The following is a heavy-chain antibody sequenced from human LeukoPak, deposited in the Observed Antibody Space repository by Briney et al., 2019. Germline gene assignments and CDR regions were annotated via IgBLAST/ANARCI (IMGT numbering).Heavy chain of an antibody. D-gene: IGHD5-18*01. CDR1: GYRFTSYW. Sequence: GESLKISCKGSGYRFTSYWIGWVRQMPGKGLEWMGIIYPGDSDTRYSPSFQGQVTISVDKSISTAYLQWSSLKASDTAMYSCARLQYSYGWNYFDYWGQGTLVTVSS. J-gene: IGHJ4*02. V-gene: IGHV5-51*01. CDR2: IYPGDSDT. CDR3: ARLQYSYGWNYFDY.